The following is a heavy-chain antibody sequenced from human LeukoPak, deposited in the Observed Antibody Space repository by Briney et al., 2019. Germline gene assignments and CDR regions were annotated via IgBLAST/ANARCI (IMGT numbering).Heavy chain of an antibody. CDR2: ISGSGAST. J-gene: IGHJ4*02. Sequence: SGGSLRLSCAASGFTFSSYAMSWVRQAPGKGLEWVSGISGSGASTYYADSVKGRFTISRDNSKNTLYLQMNSLTAEDTAVYSCAKETDYNYIYYFDYWGQGTLVTVSS. V-gene: IGHV3-23*01. D-gene: IGHD5-24*01. CDR3: AKETDYNYIYYFDY. CDR1: GFTFSSYA.